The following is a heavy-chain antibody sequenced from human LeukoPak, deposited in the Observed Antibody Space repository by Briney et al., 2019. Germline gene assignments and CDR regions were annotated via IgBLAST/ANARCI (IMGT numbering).Heavy chain of an antibody. D-gene: IGHD6-6*01. J-gene: IGHJ4*02. V-gene: IGHV3-23*01. CDR2: ISGSGGST. Sequence: GGSLRLSCAASGFTFSSYAMSWVRQAPGKGLEWVSAISGSGGSTYYADSVKGRFTISRDNSKNTLYLQMDSLRAEDTAVYYCAKDHNGYSSSGSNWGQGTLVTVSS. CDR1: GFTFSSYA. CDR3: AKDHNGYSSSGSN.